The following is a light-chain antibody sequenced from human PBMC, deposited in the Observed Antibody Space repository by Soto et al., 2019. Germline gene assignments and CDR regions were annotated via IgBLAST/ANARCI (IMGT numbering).Light chain of an antibody. Sequence: VLTQPASVSGSPGQSIAISCTGTSSDVGAYDYVSWYQQHPGKAPKLMIYDVSNRPSGVSNRFSGSKSGNTASLTISGLQAEDEADYYCSSYTSSSTPLYVFGTGTKVTVL. CDR3: SSYTSSSTPLYV. CDR1: SSDVGAYDY. V-gene: IGLV2-14*01. CDR2: DVS. J-gene: IGLJ1*01.